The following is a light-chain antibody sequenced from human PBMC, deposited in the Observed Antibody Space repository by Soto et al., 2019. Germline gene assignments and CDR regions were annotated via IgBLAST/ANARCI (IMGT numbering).Light chain of an antibody. CDR3: SSYSISTAYL. CDR1: SSDVGGYDH. Sequence: QSALAQPASVSGSPGQSITISCTGTSSDVGGYDHVSWYQLHPGTAPKLIVFEVSNRPSGVSYRFSGSKSGNTASLTISGLQAEDEADYFCSSYSISTAYLFGTGTKVTVL. CDR2: EVS. V-gene: IGLV2-14*01. J-gene: IGLJ1*01.